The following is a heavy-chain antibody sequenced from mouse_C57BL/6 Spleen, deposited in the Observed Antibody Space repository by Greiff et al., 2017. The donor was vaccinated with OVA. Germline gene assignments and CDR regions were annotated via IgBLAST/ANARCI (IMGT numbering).Heavy chain of an antibody. J-gene: IGHJ4*01. D-gene: IGHD1-1*02. V-gene: IGHV5-16*01. Sequence: EVMLVESEGGLVQPGSSMKLSCTASGFTFSDYYMAWVRQVPEKGLEWVANINYDGSSTYYLDSLKSRFIISRDNAKNILYLQMSSLKSEDTATYYCARVVMERMDYWGQGTSVTVSS. CDR1: GFTFSDYY. CDR2: INYDGSST. CDR3: ARVVMERMDY.